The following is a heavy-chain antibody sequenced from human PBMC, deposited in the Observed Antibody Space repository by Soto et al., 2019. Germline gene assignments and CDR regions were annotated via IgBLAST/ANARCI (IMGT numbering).Heavy chain of an antibody. V-gene: IGHV1-2*02. CDR1: GYTFTGYY. D-gene: IGHD4-17*01. Sequence: RASVKVSCKASGYTFTGYYMNWVRQAPGQGLEWMGWINPNSGGTNYAQKFQGRVTMTRDTSISTAYMELSRLRSDDTAVYYCARDPETYGAYASWFDPWGQGTLVTVSS. CDR3: ARDPETYGAYASWFDP. CDR2: INPNSGGT. J-gene: IGHJ5*02.